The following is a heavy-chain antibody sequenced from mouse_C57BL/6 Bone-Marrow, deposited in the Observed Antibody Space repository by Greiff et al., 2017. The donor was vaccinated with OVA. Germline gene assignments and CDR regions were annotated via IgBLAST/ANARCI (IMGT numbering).Heavy chain of an antibody. Sequence: VQLQQSGPELVKPGASVKISCKASGYSFTSYYIHWVKQRPGQGLEWIGWIYPGSGNTKYNEKFKGKATLTADTSSSTAYMQLSSLTSEDSAVYYCAREETGPYWYFDVWGTGTTVTVSS. J-gene: IGHJ1*03. CDR3: AREETGPYWYFDV. CDR2: IYPGSGNT. V-gene: IGHV1-66*01. CDR1: GYSFTSYY. D-gene: IGHD4-1*01.